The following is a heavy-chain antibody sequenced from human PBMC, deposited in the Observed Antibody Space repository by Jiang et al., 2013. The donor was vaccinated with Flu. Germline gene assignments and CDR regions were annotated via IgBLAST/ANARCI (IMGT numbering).Heavy chain of an antibody. CDR3: ARAWGIRGMIVVVMGFLATTGMDV. CDR1: GGSISSYY. Sequence: GPGLVKPSETLSLTCTVSGGSISSYYWSWIRQPPGKGLEWIGYIYYSGSTNYNPSLKSRVTISVDTSKNQFSLKLSSVTAADTAVYYCARAWGIRGMIVVVMGFLATTGMDVWG. CDR2: IYYSGST. V-gene: IGHV4-59*01. J-gene: IGHJ6*01. D-gene: IGHD3-22*01.